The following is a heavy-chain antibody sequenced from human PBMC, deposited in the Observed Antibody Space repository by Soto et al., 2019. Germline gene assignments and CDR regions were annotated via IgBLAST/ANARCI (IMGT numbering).Heavy chain of an antibody. J-gene: IGHJ3*01. V-gene: IGHV3-7*01. D-gene: IGHD4-17*01. CDR1: GFTLSNFW. Sequence: EVQLVESGGDLAQPGGSLRLSCAASGFTLSNFWVNWVRQAPGKGLEWVANIKQGGVEKNYVDSVKGRFTISRADTKNSLFLQMNNLRAEDAAIYYCLVTTSAFDFWGRGTTVTVSS. CDR3: LVTTSAFDF. CDR2: IKQGGVEK.